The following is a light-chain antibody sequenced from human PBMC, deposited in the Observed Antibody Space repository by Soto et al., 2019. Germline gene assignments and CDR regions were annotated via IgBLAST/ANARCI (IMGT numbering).Light chain of an antibody. V-gene: IGKV3-15*01. CDR3: QQYNNWPRT. J-gene: IGKJ1*01. CDR2: GAS. Sequence: EIVMTQSPATLSVSPGERATLSCRASQSVSSNLAWYQQKPGQAPRLLIYGASTRATGIPARFSGSGSGTEFTHTISGLQSEDFAVYDCQQYNNWPRTFGQGTKVEIK. CDR1: QSVSSN.